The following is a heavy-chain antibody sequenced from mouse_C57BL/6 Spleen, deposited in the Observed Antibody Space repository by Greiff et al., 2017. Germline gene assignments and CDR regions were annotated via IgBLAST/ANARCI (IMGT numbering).Heavy chain of an antibody. CDR1: GYAFTNYL. CDR3: ARELIPRGY. Sequence: QVQLKQSGAELVRPGTSVKVSCKASGYAFTNYLIEWVKQRPGQGLEWIGVINPGSGGTNYNEKFKGKATLTADKSSSTAYMQLSSLTSEDSAVYFCARELIPRGYWGQGTTLTVSS. D-gene: IGHD2-12*01. V-gene: IGHV1-54*01. J-gene: IGHJ2*01. CDR2: INPGSGGT.